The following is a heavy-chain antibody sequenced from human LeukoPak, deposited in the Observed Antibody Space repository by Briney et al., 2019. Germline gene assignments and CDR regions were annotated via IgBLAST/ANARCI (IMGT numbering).Heavy chain of an antibody. CDR3: ARDQGAAAKNWFDP. Sequence: SETLSLTCTVSGYSISSGYYWGWIRQPPGKGLEWIGSIYHSGSTYYNPSLKSRVTISVDTSKNQFSLKLSSVTAADTAVYYCARDQGAAAKNWFDPWGQGTLVTASS. V-gene: IGHV4-38-2*02. CDR1: GYSISSGYY. D-gene: IGHD6-13*01. CDR2: IYHSGST. J-gene: IGHJ5*02.